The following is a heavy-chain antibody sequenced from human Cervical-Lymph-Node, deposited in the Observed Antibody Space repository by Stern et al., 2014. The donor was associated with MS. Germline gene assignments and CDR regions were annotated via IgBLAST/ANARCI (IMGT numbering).Heavy chain of an antibody. CDR2: LSSVGSNK. CDR3: MGGGDATHV. V-gene: IGHV3-30*03. CDR1: GTSLSNAG. J-gene: IGHJ6*02. D-gene: IGHD6-25*01. Sequence: VQLVESGGGVVQPGRSLTIPWAASGTSLSNAGLNWVRQAPGKGLDVVGVLSSVGSNKNYGEPVKGRFSSSRDMANNTLFLQMNSLSPEDTAVYDCMGGGDATHVWGQGTTVIVSS.